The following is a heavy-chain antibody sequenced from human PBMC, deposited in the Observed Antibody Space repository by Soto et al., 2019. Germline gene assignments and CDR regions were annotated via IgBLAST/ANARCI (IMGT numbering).Heavy chain of an antibody. CDR2: IIPIFGTA. D-gene: IGHD1-26*01. CDR3: AREGVVGATCFDF. V-gene: IGHV1-69*13. J-gene: IGHJ4*02. CDR1: GGTFSSYA. Sequence: ASVKVSCKASGGTFSSYAISWVRQAPGQGLEWMGWIIPIFGTANYAQKFQGRVTITADESTSTAYMGLSSLRSEDTAVYYCAREGVVGATCFDFWGQGTLVTVSS.